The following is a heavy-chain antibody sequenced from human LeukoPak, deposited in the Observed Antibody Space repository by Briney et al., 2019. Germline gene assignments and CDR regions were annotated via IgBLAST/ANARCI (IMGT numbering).Heavy chain of an antibody. CDR3: ARRPPHSEYGSGSRFDY. V-gene: IGHV1-69*13. CDR2: IIPIFGTA. CDR1: GGTFSSYA. Sequence: ASVKVSCKASGGTFSSYAISCVRQAPGQGLEWMGGIIPIFGTANYAQKFQGRVTITADESTSTAYMELRSLRSDDTAVYYCARRPPHSEYGSGSRFDYWGQGTLVTVSS. D-gene: IGHD3-10*01. J-gene: IGHJ4*02.